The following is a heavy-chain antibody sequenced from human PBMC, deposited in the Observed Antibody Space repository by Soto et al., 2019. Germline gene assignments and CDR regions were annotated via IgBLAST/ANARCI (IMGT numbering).Heavy chain of an antibody. CDR2: ISSSGSYI. CDR1: GFTFRSYS. V-gene: IGHV3-21*06. CDR3: ARDVQDTAMVTNY. Sequence: PGGSLRLSCATSGFTFRSYSMNWVRQAPGKGLEWVSSISSSGSYIYYADSVKGRFTISRDNAKNSLYLQMNSLRAEDTAVYYCARDVQDTAMVTNYWGQGTLVTVSS. D-gene: IGHD5-18*01. J-gene: IGHJ4*02.